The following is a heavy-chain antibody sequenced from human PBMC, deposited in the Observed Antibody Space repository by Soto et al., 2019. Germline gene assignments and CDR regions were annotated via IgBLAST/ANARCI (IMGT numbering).Heavy chain of an antibody. J-gene: IGHJ4*02. CDR2: IYYSGSS. CDR1: GGSISTSYY. D-gene: IGHD6-13*01. CDR3: ARHYRPYSSSWYYFDY. V-gene: IGHV4-39*01. Sequence: QLQLQESGPGLVKPSETLSLTCTVVSGGSISTSYYWGWVRQAPGKGLEWIGNIYYSGSSYYNPSLKSRVTISVDTSKNQFSLRLSSVTAADTAVYYCARHYRPYSSSWYYFDYWGLGNLVTASS.